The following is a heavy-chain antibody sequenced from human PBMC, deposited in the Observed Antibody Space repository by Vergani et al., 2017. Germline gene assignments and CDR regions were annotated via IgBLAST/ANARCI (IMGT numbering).Heavy chain of an antibody. CDR3: AKDFHWTFDH. D-gene: IGHD1-1*01. Sequence: QVQLVESGGGVVQPGGSLRLSCAASGFSFNTHNKHWVRQTPGKGLEWVAIILFDGNDKYYADSVKGRFTASRDNSKNTMYLHLDRLRPEDTAVYYCAKDFHWTFDHWGRGTLVSVSS. J-gene: IGHJ4*02. CDR1: GFSFNTHN. V-gene: IGHV3-30*02. CDR2: ILFDGNDK.